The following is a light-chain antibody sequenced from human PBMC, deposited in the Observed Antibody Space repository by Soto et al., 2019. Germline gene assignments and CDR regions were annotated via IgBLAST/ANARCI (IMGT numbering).Light chain of an antibody. CDR1: SDNIGSTT. CDR3: AARDESLNGFV. Sequence: QSVLTQPPSASGTPGQRVTTSCSGSSDNIGSTTVNWYQQHPGTAPKHLIYNNNHRPSGVPDRFSGYKSGTSAALAISGLHSEDEADDYYAARDESLNGFVFGSGTKLTAL. V-gene: IGLV1-44*01. J-gene: IGLJ1*01. CDR2: NNN.